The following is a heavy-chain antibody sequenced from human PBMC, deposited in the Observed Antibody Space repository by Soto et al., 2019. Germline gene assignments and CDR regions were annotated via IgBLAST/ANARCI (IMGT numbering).Heavy chain of an antibody. V-gene: IGHV1-3*01. CDR1: GYTFTTYA. CDR2: INPASGHT. J-gene: IGHJ6*02. CDR3: GRSVVGATGEILYNAMDV. Sequence: QVQLVQSGAEVKKPGASVKVSCKASGYTFTTYALHWVRQAPGQRPEWMGWINPASGHTKYSKKFQDRVTITREKSASTGYMELSSLRSEDTAVYYCGRSVVGATGEILYNAMDVWGQGTTVTVSS. D-gene: IGHD1-26*01.